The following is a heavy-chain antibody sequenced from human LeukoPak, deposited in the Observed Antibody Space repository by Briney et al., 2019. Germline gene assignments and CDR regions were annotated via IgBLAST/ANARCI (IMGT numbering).Heavy chain of an antibody. J-gene: IGHJ2*01. CDR2: INHSGST. D-gene: IGHD1-26*01. CDR3: ARGAHGSYPYWYFDV. Sequence: PSEALSLTCAVYGGSFSGYYWSWIRQPPGKGLEWIGEINHSGSTNYNPSLKSRLTISVDITKNQFSLKLSSVTAADTAVYYCARGAHGSYPYWYFDVWGRGTLVTVSS. CDR1: GGSFSGYY. V-gene: IGHV4-34*01.